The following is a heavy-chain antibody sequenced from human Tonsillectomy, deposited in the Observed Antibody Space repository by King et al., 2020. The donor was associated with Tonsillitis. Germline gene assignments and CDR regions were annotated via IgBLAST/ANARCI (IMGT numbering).Heavy chain of an antibody. D-gene: IGHD3-22*01. CDR2: IIPIFGTA. CDR1: GGTFSSYA. Sequence: QLVQSGAEVKKPGSSVKVSCKASGGTFSSYAISWVRQAPGQGLEWMGGIIPIFGTANYAQKFQGRVTITADESTSTAYMELSSLRSEDTAVYYWARGLAVYYYDSSGYYVYWGQGTLVTVSS. J-gene: IGHJ4*02. CDR3: ARGLAVYYYDSSGYYVY. V-gene: IGHV1-69*01.